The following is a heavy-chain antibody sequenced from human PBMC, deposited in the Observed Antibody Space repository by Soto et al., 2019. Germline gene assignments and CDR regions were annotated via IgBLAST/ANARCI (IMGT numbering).Heavy chain of an antibody. CDR1: GYTFTSYY. D-gene: IGHD3-10*01. Sequence: SVKVSCKASGYTFTSYYMHWVRQAPGQGLEWMGIINPSGGSTSYAQKFQGRVTMTRDTSTSTVYMELSSLRSEDTAVYYCARAGTSRSGSSHNWFDTWGQGTLVTVSS. CDR3: ARAGTSRSGSSHNWFDT. J-gene: IGHJ5*02. CDR2: INPSGGST. V-gene: IGHV1-46*01.